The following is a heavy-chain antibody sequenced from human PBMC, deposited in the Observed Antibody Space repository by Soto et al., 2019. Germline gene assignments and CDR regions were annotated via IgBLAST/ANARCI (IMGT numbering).Heavy chain of an antibody. Sequence: GGSLRLSCAASGFTFSSYWMSWVRQAPGKGLEWVANIKQDGSEKYYVDSVKGRFTISRDKAKNSLYLQMNSLRAEDTAVYYCASQAYDYIWGSYRTWPPHFDYWGQGTLVTVSS. V-gene: IGHV3-7*01. D-gene: IGHD3-16*02. CDR1: GFTFSSYW. CDR3: ASQAYDYIWGSYRTWPPHFDY. CDR2: IKQDGSEK. J-gene: IGHJ4*02.